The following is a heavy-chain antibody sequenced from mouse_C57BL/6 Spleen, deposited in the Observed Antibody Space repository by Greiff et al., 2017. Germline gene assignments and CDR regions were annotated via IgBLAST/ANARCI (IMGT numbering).Heavy chain of an antibody. CDR3: ARGGTTVVYFDY. CDR1: GYTFTSYW. D-gene: IGHD1-1*01. Sequence: QVQLQQPGAELVRPGTSVKLSCKASGYTFTSYWMHWVKQRPGQGLEWIGVIDPSDSYTNYNQKFKGKATLPVDTSSSTAYMQLSSLTSEDSAVYYCARGGTTVVYFDYWGQGTTLTVSS. CDR2: IDPSDSYT. J-gene: IGHJ2*01. V-gene: IGHV1-59*01.